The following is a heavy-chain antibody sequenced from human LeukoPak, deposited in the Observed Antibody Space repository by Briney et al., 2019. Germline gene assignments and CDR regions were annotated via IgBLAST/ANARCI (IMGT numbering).Heavy chain of an antibody. CDR3: ARGARGSGTASDY. V-gene: IGHV3-74*01. J-gene: IGHJ4*02. D-gene: IGHD3-10*01. CDR1: GFTFSSYW. Sequence: GGSLRLSCAASGFTFSSYWMHWVRQAPGKGLVWVSRINSDGSSTNYADSVKVRFTISRDNAKNTLHLQMNRLRAEDTAVYYCARGARGSGTASDYWGQGTLVTVSS. CDR2: INSDGSST.